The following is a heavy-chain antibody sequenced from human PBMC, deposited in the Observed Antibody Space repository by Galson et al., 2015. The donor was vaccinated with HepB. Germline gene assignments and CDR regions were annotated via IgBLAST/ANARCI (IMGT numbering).Heavy chain of an antibody. D-gene: IGHD6-13*01. CDR3: ARDSTSGIAAASYFDY. J-gene: IGHJ4*02. CDR1: GFTFSSYS. CDR2: ISSSSSTI. Sequence: SLRLSCAASGFTFSSYSMNWVRQAPGKGLEWVSYISSSSSTIYYADSVKGRFTISRDNAKNSLYLQMNSLRDEDTAVYYCARDSTSGIAAASYFDYWGQGTLVTVSS. V-gene: IGHV3-48*02.